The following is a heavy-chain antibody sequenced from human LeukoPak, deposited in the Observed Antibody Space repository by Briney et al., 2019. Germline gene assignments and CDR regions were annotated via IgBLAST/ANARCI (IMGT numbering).Heavy chain of an antibody. CDR2: INHSGST. CDR1: GFTVISYY. V-gene: IGHV4-34*01. D-gene: IGHD3-16*01. Sequence: PGGSLRLSCAAPGFTVISYYMNWVRQPPGKGLEWIGEINHSGSTNYNPSLKSRVTISVDTSKNQFSLKLSSVTAADTAVYYCARGLAGDLWGQGTLVTVSS. J-gene: IGHJ4*02. CDR3: ARGLAGDL.